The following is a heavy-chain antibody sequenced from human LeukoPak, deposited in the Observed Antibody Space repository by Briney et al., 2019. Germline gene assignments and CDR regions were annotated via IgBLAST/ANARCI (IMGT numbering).Heavy chain of an antibody. CDR1: GFTFTNYG. V-gene: IGHV1-2*02. Sequence: ASVKVSCKASGFTFTNYGISWVRQAPGQGLEWMGWINPNSGGTNYAQKFQGRVTMTRDTSISTAYMELSRLRSDDTAVYYCARSSQHIVVVITSGGDNWFDPWGQGTLVTVSS. CDR3: ARSSQHIVVVITSGGDNWFDP. D-gene: IGHD2-2*01. CDR2: INPNSGGT. J-gene: IGHJ5*02.